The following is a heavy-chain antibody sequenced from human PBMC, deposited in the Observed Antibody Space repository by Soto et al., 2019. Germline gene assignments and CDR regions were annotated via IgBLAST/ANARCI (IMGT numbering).Heavy chain of an antibody. CDR2: LTETGGST. CDR3: AKIKGAITFLHFDN. CDR1: AFTFSSYA. V-gene: IGHV3-23*01. Sequence: GGSLRLSCAASAFTFSSYAMAWVRQAPGKGLEWVSALTETGGSTYYAASVKGRFTISRDNSRSTLYLQMDRLRVDDTAVYYCAKIKGAITFLHFDNWGQGTLVTVSS. J-gene: IGHJ4*02. D-gene: IGHD3-16*01.